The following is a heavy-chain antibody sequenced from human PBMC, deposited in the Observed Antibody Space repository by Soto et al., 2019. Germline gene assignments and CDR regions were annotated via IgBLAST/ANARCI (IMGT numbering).Heavy chain of an antibody. CDR3: TRGQVVAAQH. CDR2: IYHSGST. J-gene: IGHJ4*02. V-gene: IGHV4-30-2*01. D-gene: IGHD2-15*01. Sequence: QLQLQESGSGLVKPSQTLSLTCAVSGGSISSGGYSWSWIRQPPGKGLEWIGYIYHSGSTYYNPSPKSPVTISVDRSKNQFSPKLSSVTAADTAVYYCTRGQVVAAQHWGQGTLVTVSS. CDR1: GGSISSGGYS.